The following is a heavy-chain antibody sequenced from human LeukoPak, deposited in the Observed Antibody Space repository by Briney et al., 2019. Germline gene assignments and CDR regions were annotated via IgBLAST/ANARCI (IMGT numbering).Heavy chain of an antibody. J-gene: IGHJ4*02. D-gene: IGHD3-22*01. CDR2: IWYDGSNK. V-gene: IGHV3-33*01. CDR1: GFTFSSYG. CDR3: ARALGYSDSD. Sequence: GGSLRLSCAASGFTFSSYGMHWVRQAPGKGLEWVAVIWYDGSNKYYADSVKSRFTISRDNSKDTLYLQMNSLRAEDTAVYYCARALGYSDSDWGQGTLVTVSS.